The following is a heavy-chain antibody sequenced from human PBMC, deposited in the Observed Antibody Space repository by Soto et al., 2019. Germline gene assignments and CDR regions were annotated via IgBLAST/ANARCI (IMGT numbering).Heavy chain of an antibody. CDR3: AREKAPPRDGYNFGY. CDR2: LYYDGNT. CDR1: GGSISGNSYY. D-gene: IGHD6-25*01. J-gene: IGHJ4*02. V-gene: IGHV4-39*02. Sequence: QVQLQESGPGLVEPSETLSLTCTVSGGSISGNSYYWAWIRQPPGKGLEWIGLYYDGNTHYNPSLESRVTISVDTSKNQLSLRLSSVTAADTAVYYCAREKAPPRDGYNFGYWGQGSLVTVSS.